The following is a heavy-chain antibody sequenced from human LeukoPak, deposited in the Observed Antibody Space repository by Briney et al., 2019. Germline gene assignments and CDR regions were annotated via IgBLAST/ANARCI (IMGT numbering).Heavy chain of an antibody. V-gene: IGHV1-8*01. J-gene: IGHJ4*02. CDR3: ARDLQITRRPGSIDY. CDR1: GYTFTSYD. CDR2: MNPNSGNT. D-gene: IGHD3-10*01. Sequence: ASVKVSCKASGYTFTSYDINWLRQATGQGLEWMGWMNPNSGNTGLAQKFQGRVTMTRDMSTSAVYMELSSLRSEDTAVYYCARDLQITRRPGSIDYWGQGTLVTVSS.